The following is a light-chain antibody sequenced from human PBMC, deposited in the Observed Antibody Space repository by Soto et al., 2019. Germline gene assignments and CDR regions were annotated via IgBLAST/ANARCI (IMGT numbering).Light chain of an antibody. V-gene: IGKV1-39*01. J-gene: IGKJ4*01. CDR1: QTINNY. CDR2: AAY. CDR3: QQTYSIPLT. Sequence: DIPMTQSPSSLSASVGDRVTIXXRTSQTINNYLNGYQQKPGRAPKIXIYAAYNLQRWGPSRFSGSGSGTDFTLASSALQPGDFATYLCQQTYSIPLTFGGGTKVEIK.